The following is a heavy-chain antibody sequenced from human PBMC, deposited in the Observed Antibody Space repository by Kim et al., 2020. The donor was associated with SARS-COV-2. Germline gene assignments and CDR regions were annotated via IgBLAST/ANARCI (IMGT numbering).Heavy chain of an antibody. Sequence: QNVQGRVTVARDTSVSTAYMERSRLRSDDTAVYYCARDPGSSWYRERFDYWGQGTLVTVSS. J-gene: IGHJ4*02. D-gene: IGHD6-13*01. V-gene: IGHV1-2*02. CDR3: ARDPGSSWYRERFDY.